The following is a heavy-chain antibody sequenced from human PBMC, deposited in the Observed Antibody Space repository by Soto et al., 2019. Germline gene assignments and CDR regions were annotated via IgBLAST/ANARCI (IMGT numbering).Heavy chain of an antibody. CDR1: GFSFSSYW. D-gene: IGHD6-13*01. CDR2: INTDGGYR. J-gene: IGHJ4*02. CDR3: VGVTDSWAGVDF. Sequence: EVQLVESGGGLVQPGGSLRRPCAASGFSFSSYWMHWVRQGPGNGLVWVARINTDGGYRDYSDSVEGRFTISRDNTENMLYLQMNSLRAEDTAVYYGVGVTDSWAGVDFWVQGSLVTVSS. V-gene: IGHV3-74*01.